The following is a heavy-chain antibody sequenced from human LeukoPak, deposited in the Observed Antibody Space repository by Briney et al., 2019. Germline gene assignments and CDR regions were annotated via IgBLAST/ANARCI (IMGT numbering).Heavy chain of an antibody. J-gene: IGHJ4*02. V-gene: IGHV4-34*01. CDR2: INHSGST. D-gene: IGHD6-13*01. CDR1: GGSFSGYY. Sequence: KPSETLSLTCAVYGGSFSGYYWSWIRQPPGKGLEWIGEINHSGSTNYNPSLKSRVTISVDTSKNQFSLKLSSVTAADTAVYYCARGRPLYSSSWYAEWGQGTLVTVSS. CDR3: ARGRPLYSSSWYAE.